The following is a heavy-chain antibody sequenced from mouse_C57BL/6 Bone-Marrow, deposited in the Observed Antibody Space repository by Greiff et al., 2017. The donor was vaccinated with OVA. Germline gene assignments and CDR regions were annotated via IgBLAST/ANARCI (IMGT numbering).Heavy chain of an antibody. CDR2: IYPRSGNT. D-gene: IGHD2-4*01. J-gene: IGHJ3*01. CDR3: ARGGGLPY. CDR1: GYTFTSYG. V-gene: IGHV1-81*01. Sequence: QVHVKQSGAELARPGASVKLSCKASGYTFTSYGISWVKQRTGQGLEWIGEIYPRSGNTYYNEKFKGKATLTADKSSSTAYMELRSLTSEDSAVYFCARGGGLPYWGQGTLVTVSA.